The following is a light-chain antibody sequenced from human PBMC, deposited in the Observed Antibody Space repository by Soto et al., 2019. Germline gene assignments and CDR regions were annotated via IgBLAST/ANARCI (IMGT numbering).Light chain of an antibody. V-gene: IGLV1-47*01. Sequence: QSVRTQPPSESRSPGQTVTISCYGSSPNIGKNNVYWYQQLPGTTPQLLSYRNNQRPSGVPDRFSASKSGTSASLAISGLRSEDEADYYCAAWDDSLSGLYVFGTGTKVTVL. CDR3: AAWDDSLSGLYV. CDR1: SPNIGKNN. CDR2: RNN. J-gene: IGLJ1*01.